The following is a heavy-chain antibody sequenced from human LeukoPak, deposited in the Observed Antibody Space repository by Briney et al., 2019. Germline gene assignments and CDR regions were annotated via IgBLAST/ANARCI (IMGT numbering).Heavy chain of an antibody. V-gene: IGHV1-69*05. D-gene: IGHD3-22*01. CDR3: ARGGHYYYDSSGYSSFDY. J-gene: IGHJ4*02. Sequence: SVKVSCKASGGTFSSYAISWVRQAPGQGLEWMGRIIPIFGTANYAQKFQGRVTITTDESTSTAYMELSSLRSEDTAVYYCARGGHYYYDSSGYSSFDYWSQGTLVTVSS. CDR1: GGTFSSYA. CDR2: IIPIFGTA.